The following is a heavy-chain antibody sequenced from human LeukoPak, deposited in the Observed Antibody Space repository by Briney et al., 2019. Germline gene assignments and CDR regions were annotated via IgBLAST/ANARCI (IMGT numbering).Heavy chain of an antibody. J-gene: IGHJ4*02. Sequence: GRSLRLSCAASGFTFSSYGMHWVRQAPGKGLEWVAVIWYDGSNKYYADSVKGRFTISRDNSKNTLYLQMHSLRAEDTAVYYCARDSSGWDLFDYWGQGTLVTVSS. CDR3: ARDSSGWDLFDY. D-gene: IGHD6-19*01. CDR2: IWYDGSNK. CDR1: GFTFSSYG. V-gene: IGHV3-33*01.